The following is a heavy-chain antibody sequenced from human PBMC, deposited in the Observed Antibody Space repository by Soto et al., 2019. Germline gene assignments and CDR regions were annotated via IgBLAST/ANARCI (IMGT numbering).Heavy chain of an antibody. Sequence: SETLSLTCTVSGGSVSSYYWSWIRQPAGKGLEWIGRFYTSGNTNYNPSLKSRVTMSLDTSKNQFSLKLSSVTAADTTVYFCASDSTGWFDPWGQGTLVTVSS. J-gene: IGHJ5*02. CDR2: FYTSGNT. CDR3: ASDSTGWFDP. V-gene: IGHV4-4*07. CDR1: GGSVSSYY. D-gene: IGHD7-27*01.